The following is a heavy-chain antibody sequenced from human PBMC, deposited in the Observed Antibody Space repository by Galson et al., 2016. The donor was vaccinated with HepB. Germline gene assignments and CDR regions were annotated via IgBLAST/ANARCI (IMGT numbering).Heavy chain of an antibody. J-gene: IGHJ4*02. CDR3: YSEEVRVVRGY. CDR1: GFRFSASG. Sequence: SLRLSCAASGFRFSASGMHWVRQASGKGLEWLGRITEKADNYATKYAASVKGRFTIFRDDSKNMAYLQMNSLKIEDTAVYYCYSEEVRVVRGYWGRGTLVTVSS. V-gene: IGHV3-73*01. D-gene: IGHD2-21*01. CDR2: ITEKADNYAT.